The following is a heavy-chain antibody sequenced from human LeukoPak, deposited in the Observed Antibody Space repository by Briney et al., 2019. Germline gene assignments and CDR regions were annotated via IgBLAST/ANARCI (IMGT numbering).Heavy chain of an antibody. V-gene: IGHV3-30*02. J-gene: IGHJ4*02. Sequence: SCKASGGTFSSYGMHWVRQAPGKGLEWVAFIRYDGSNKYYADSVKGRFTISRDNSKNTLYLQMNSLRAEDTAVYYCAKGDLTFGGVIVTYWGQGTLVTVSS. D-gene: IGHD3-16*02. CDR1: GGTFSSYG. CDR3: AKGDLTFGGVIVTY. CDR2: IRYDGSNK.